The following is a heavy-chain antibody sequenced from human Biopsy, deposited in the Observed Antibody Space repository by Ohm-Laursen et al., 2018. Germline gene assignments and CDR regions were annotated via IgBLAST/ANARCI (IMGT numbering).Heavy chain of an antibody. J-gene: IGHJ4*02. CDR1: KFTVRTNS. CDR3: ARGSGSGFYFDQ. CDR2: IYAGATT. V-gene: IGHV3-66*01. Sequence: SLRLSCTATKFTVRTNSMSWVSLAPGKGLEWVSVIYAGATTYYPDSVKGRFTISRDNSRNTVYLQMDSLRGEDTAVYFCARGSGSGFYFDQWGQGTLVTVSS. D-gene: IGHD2-15*01.